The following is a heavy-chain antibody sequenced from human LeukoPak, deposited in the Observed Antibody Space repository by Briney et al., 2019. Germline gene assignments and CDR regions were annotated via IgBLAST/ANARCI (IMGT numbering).Heavy chain of an antibody. CDR2: INPKNGKT. D-gene: IGHD3-22*01. V-gene: IGHV1-8*01. CDR3: ARGLASYSYEYSGHDPYYYYNMDV. J-gene: IGHJ6*03. CDR1: GYTFSTST. Sequence: ASVKVSCKASGYTFSTSTISWVRQAAGQGLEWMGWINPKNGKTSYAQKFQDRVTMTENTSTSTAYMELSSLRSEDTAVYYCARGLASYSYEYSGHDPYYYYNMDVWGKGTTVIVSS.